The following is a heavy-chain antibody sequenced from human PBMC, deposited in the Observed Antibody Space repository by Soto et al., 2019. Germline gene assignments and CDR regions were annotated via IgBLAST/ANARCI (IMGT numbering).Heavy chain of an antibody. D-gene: IGHD1-26*01. CDR1: GGPISSGRYY. V-gene: IGHV4-39*01. Sequence: PSETLSLTCTVSGGPISSGRYYWGWIRQPPGKGLEWVGNIYYTGITNYNPSLESRVTISVDTSKNQFSLKLSSVTAADTAVYYCARSRYSGTSGLDYWGQGTLVTVSS. CDR2: IYYTGIT. J-gene: IGHJ4*02. CDR3: ARSRYSGTSGLDY.